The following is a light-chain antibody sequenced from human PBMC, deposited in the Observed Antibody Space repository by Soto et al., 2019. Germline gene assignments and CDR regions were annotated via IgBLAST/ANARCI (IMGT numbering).Light chain of an antibody. CDR2: GAS. CDR3: QQYGSSSCT. V-gene: IGKV3-20*01. Sequence: EMELTQSPSTLSLSPGERVTLSCRASQSVSSSYLAWYQQKPGEAPRLLIYGASSRDTGIPDRFSGSGSGTEFTLTISSLEPEDFAEYYCQQYGSSSCTFGQGTKLEIK. J-gene: IGKJ2*02. CDR1: QSVSSSY.